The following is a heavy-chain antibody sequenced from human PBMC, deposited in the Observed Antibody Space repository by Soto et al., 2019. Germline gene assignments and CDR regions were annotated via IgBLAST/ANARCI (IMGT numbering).Heavy chain of an antibody. CDR1: GFSLTTTGLG. CDR3: AHEGFGSANWFDA. J-gene: IGHJ5*02. Sequence: QITLKESGPTLVTPTQTLTLTCTFSGFSLTTTGLGVAWIRQPPGKALEWLALIYWNDEKRYRPSLRSRLTINKDASKDRVDLTMTDMDPVDTATYYCAHEGFGSANWFDAWGQGTLVIVSS. V-gene: IGHV2-5*01. CDR2: IYWNDEK. D-gene: IGHD3-10*01.